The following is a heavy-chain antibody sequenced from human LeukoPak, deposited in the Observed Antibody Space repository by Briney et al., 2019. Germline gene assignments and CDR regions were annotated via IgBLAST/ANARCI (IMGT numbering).Heavy chain of an antibody. Sequence: SQTLSLTCAVSGGSISSGGYSWSWLRQPPGKGLEWIGYIYHSGSTYYNPSLKRRVTISVDRSKNQFSLKLSSVTAADTAVYYCARRGRGNQVWWFDPWGQGTLVTVSS. J-gene: IGHJ5*02. D-gene: IGHD1-14*01. CDR1: GGSISSGGYS. CDR2: IYHSGST. CDR3: ARRGRGNQVWWFDP. V-gene: IGHV4-30-2*01.